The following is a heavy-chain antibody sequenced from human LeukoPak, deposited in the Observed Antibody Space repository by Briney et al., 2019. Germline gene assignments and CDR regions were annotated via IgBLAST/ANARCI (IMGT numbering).Heavy chain of an antibody. D-gene: IGHD3-22*01. CDR2: ISSSGSTR. CDR3: ARAITMIALYYMDV. Sequence: GGSLRLSCAASGFTFTDYYMSWIRQAPGKGLEWVSYISSSGSTRQYADSVKGRFTISRDNAKNSLYLQMNSLRAEDTAVYYCARAITMIALYYMDVWGKGTTVTVSS. V-gene: IGHV3-11*04. J-gene: IGHJ6*03. CDR1: GFTFTDYY.